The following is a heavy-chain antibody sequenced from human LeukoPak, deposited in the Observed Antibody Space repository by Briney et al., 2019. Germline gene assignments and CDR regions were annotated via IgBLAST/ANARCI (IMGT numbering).Heavy chain of an antibody. V-gene: IGHV3-21*01. J-gene: IGHJ4*02. D-gene: IGHD3-22*01. Sequence: GGSLRLSCAASGFNFSSYSMNWVRQAPGKGLEWVSSISSSSSFRYYADSVKGRFTISRDNAKNSLYLQMNSLRAEDTAVYYCARESSGYSYWGQGTLVTVSS. CDR2: ISSSSSFR. CDR1: GFNFSSYS. CDR3: ARESSGYSY.